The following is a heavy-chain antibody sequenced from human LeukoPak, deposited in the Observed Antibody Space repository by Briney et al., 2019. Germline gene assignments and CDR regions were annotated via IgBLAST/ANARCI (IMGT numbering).Heavy chain of an antibody. CDR2: IYYSGTT. Sequence: PSETLSLTCTVSGGSINSYYWSWIRQPPGKGLEWIGYIYYSGTTNYNPSLKSRVTISIDTSENQFSLKLSSVTAADTAVYYCARHSPTKLYYDFWSGNPDYWGQGTLVTVSS. J-gene: IGHJ4*02. CDR3: ARHSPTKLYYDFWSGNPDY. CDR1: GGSINSYY. D-gene: IGHD3-3*01. V-gene: IGHV4-59*08.